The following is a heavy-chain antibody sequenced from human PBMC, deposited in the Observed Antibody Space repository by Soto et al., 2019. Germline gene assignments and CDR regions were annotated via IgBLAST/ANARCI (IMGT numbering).Heavy chain of an antibody. J-gene: IGHJ4*02. D-gene: IGHD3-3*01. CDR2: ISYDGSNK. CDR1: GFSFSSSA. CDR3: ARAKRDLRFLEWSYYFDY. V-gene: IGHV3-30-3*01. Sequence: QVQLVESGGGVVQPGRSLRLSCAASGFSFSSSAMHWVRQAPGKGLEWVAVISYDGSNKYYADSVKGRFTISRDNSKNTLYLQMNSLRAEDTAVYYCARAKRDLRFLEWSYYFDYWGQGTLVTVSS.